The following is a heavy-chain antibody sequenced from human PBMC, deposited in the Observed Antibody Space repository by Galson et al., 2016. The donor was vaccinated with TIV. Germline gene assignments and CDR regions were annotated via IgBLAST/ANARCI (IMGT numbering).Heavy chain of an antibody. D-gene: IGHD5-18*01. V-gene: IGHV3-23*01. J-gene: IGHJ4*02. CDR1: GFRFNSYA. CDR2: IGGTSGST. CDR3: AKDRQWIPSSLDY. Sequence: SLRLSCAASGFRFNSYAMNWVRQAPGKGLEWVSSIGGTSGSTYCADSVKGRFTISRDSYKDTVYLQMNSLRAEDTAIYFCAKDRQWIPSSLDYWGQGILVTVSS.